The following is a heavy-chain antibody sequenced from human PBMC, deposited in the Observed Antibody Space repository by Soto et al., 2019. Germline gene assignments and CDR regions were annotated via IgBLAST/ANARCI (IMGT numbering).Heavy chain of an antibody. V-gene: IGHV4-39*01. J-gene: IGHJ4*02. CDR3: ARHKTSGGGYCSFEY. CDR1: GDSISSGPYY. Sequence: ETLSLTCTVSGDSISSGPYYWGRIRQPPGKGLEWIGSFYYTGNTYYNPSLKSRVSISVGASKSQFSLKLSSVTAADTAIYYCARHKTSGGGYCSFEYCGQGTLVTVSS. CDR2: FYYTGNT. D-gene: IGHD5-12*01.